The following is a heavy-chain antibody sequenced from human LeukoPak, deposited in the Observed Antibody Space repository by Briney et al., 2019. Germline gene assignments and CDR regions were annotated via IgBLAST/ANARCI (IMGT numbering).Heavy chain of an antibody. V-gene: IGHV3-30*03. Sequence: GGSLRLSCAASGFTFSNYGMHWVRQAPGKGLEWVAIISYDGSNTYYADSVKGRFTISRDNSKNTLYLQMNSLRAEDTAVYYCARGPDSSGSYFDYWGQGTLVTVSP. J-gene: IGHJ4*02. CDR1: GFTFSNYG. D-gene: IGHD3-22*01. CDR2: ISYDGSNT. CDR3: ARGPDSSGSYFDY.